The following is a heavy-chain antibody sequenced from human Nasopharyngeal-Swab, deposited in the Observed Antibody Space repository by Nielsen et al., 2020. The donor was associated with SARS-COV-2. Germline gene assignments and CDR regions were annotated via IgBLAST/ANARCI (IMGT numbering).Heavy chain of an antibody. CDR2: ICSGGTT. V-gene: IGHV4-39*01. CDR3: ARQRNHVFDI. Sequence: RQATGKGLEWIGSICSGGTTYYNASLKSRVTISVDTSKSQVSLKLPSVTAADTAMYYCARQRNHVFDIWGQGTMVTVSS. J-gene: IGHJ3*02.